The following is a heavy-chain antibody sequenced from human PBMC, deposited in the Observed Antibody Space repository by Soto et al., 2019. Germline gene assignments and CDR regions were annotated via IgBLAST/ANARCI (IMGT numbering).Heavy chain of an antibody. J-gene: IGHJ4*02. Sequence: PGGSLRLSCATSGFSFRTFWLNWVRQAPGRGLEWVANINQDGTEKYYVDSVKGRFTISRDNAKNSLYLQMNSLRAEDTALYYCARSPAYYGDDPPVRRLVNYFDYWGQGTLVTVSS. V-gene: IGHV3-7*05. CDR3: ARSPAYYGDDPPVRRLVNYFDY. CDR1: GFSFRTFW. CDR2: INQDGTEK. D-gene: IGHD4-17*01.